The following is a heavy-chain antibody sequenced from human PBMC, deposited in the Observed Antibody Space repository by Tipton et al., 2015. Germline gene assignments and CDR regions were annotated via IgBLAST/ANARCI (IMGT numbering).Heavy chain of an antibody. Sequence: SLRLSCAASGFTFRTSAMTWVRQSPGKGLEWVSAISAAAYGTYYADSVKGRFTVSRDNSKSALYLQMNSLRADDTAVYYCAQAAVLTTSAFDFWGQGTTVTVSS. V-gene: IGHV3-23*01. CDR1: GFTFRTSA. J-gene: IGHJ3*01. CDR3: AQAAVLTTSAFDF. D-gene: IGHD6-25*01. CDR2: ISAAAYGT.